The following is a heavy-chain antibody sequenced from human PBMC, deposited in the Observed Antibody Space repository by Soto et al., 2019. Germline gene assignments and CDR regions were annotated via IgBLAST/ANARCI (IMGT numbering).Heavy chain of an antibody. D-gene: IGHD3-22*01. CDR1: GDSVSSNSAA. Sequence: SQTLSLNCAISGDSVSSNSAAWNWIRQSPSIGLECLGSTYYRSKWYNDYAVSLKSRITINPDTSKNQFSLQLNSVTPEDTAVYYCARERVTIIVVAAGYFHXWGRGTLFTVSX. J-gene: IGHJ2*01. CDR3: ARERVTIIVVAAGYFHX. CDR2: TYYRSKWYN. V-gene: IGHV6-1*01.